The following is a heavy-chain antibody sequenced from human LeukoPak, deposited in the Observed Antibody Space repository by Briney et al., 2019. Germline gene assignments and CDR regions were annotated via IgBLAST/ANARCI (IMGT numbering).Heavy chain of an antibody. CDR2: ISGSGGNT. J-gene: IGHJ4*02. Sequence: HTGGSLRLSCAASGFTFNNYGMSWVRQAPGKGLEWVSGISGSGGNTYYRDSVKGRFTISRDNFKNTLHLQMNSLRAEDTAVYYCAKIWNPITMVRGVIDYWGQGTLVTVSS. CDR1: GFTFNNYG. V-gene: IGHV3-23*01. CDR3: AKIWNPITMVRGVIDY. D-gene: IGHD3-10*01.